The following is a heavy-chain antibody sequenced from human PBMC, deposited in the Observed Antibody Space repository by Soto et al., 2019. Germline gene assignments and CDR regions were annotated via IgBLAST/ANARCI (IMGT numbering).Heavy chain of an antibody. CDR1: GYTFTSYA. CDR2: INAGNGNT. CDR3: ARRIVVVTAVDG. D-gene: IGHD2-21*02. J-gene: IGHJ4*02. Sequence: ASVKVSCKASGYTFTSYAMHWVRQAPGQRLAWMGWINAGNGNTKYSQKFQGRVTITRDTSASTAYMELSSLRSEDTAVDYCARRIVVVTAVDGWGQGTLLTVSS. V-gene: IGHV1-3*01.